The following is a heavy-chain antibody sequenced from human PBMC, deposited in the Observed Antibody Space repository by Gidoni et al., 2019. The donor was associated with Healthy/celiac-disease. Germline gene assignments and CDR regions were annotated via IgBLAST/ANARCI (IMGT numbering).Heavy chain of an antibody. Sequence: EVQLVESGGGLVKPGGSLRLSCAASGFTFRNAWMSWVRQAPGKGLEWGGRIKSKTDGGTTDYAAPVKGRFTISRDDSKNTLYLQMNSLKTEDTAVYYCTTIYSSSSVSDYWGQGTLVTVSS. CDR1: GFTFRNAW. D-gene: IGHD6-6*01. CDR2: IKSKTDGGTT. J-gene: IGHJ4*02. V-gene: IGHV3-15*01. CDR3: TTIYSSSSVSDY.